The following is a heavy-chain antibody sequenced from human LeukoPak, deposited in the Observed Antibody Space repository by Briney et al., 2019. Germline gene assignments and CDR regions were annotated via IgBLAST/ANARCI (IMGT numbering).Heavy chain of an antibody. CDR2: INPNSGGT. CDR1: GYTFTGYY. Sequence: ASVNVSCKASGYTFTGYYMHWVRQAPGQGLEWMGWINPNSGGTNYAQKFQGRVTMTRDTSISTAYMELSRLRSDDTAVYYCARDRRYCSSTSCYIDYWGQGTLVTVSS. CDR3: ARDRRYCSSTSCYIDY. J-gene: IGHJ4*02. D-gene: IGHD2-2*01. V-gene: IGHV1-2*02.